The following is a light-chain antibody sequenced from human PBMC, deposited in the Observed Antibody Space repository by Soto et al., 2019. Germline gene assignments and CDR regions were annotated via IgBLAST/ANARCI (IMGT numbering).Light chain of an antibody. CDR2: EAN. CDR3: QQNDNLPFT. V-gene: IGKV1-33*01. J-gene: IGKJ2*01. CDR1: QDIGNS. Sequence: DIQMTQSPSSLSASVGDRITITCQASQDIGNSVNWYQQKPGKAPRLLIYEANNLETGVPSVFSGGGSGTDFHLTISSLQSEDFATYYCQQNDNLPFTFGLGTKVEIK.